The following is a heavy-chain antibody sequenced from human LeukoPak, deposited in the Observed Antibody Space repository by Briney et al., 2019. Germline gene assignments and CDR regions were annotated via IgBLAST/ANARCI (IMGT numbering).Heavy chain of an antibody. D-gene: IGHD3-22*01. CDR3: VRNRYGYGSGGYFPEHFHH. Sequence: GGSLRLSCAASGFTFSTYAMGWVRQAPGKGLEWVSSISTSSSYIFYADSVKGRFTISRDNAKNSLYLQMDSLRAEDTAVYFCVRNRYGYGSGGYFPEHFHHWGQGTLVNVAS. CDR1: GFTFSTYA. V-gene: IGHV3-21*01. CDR2: ISTSSSYI. J-gene: IGHJ1*01.